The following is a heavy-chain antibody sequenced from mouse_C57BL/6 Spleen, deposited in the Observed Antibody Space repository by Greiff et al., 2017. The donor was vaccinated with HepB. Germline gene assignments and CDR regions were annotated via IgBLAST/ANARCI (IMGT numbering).Heavy chain of an antibody. Sequence: QVQLQQSGPELVKPGASVKISCKASGYAFSSSWMNWVKQRPGKGLEWIGRIYPGDGDTNYNGKFKGKATLTADKSSSTAYMQLSSLTSADSAVYFCAREGELRPLGYWGQGTTLSVSS. V-gene: IGHV1-82*01. D-gene: IGHD3-2*02. CDR1: GYAFSSSW. CDR2: IYPGDGDT. CDR3: AREGELRPLGY. J-gene: IGHJ2*01.